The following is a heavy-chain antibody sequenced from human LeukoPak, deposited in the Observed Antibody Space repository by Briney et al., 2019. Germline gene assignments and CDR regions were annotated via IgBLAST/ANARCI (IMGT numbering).Heavy chain of an antibody. CDR2: IYYSGST. V-gene: IGHV4-39*07. J-gene: IGHJ4*02. CDR1: GGSISSSSYY. Sequence: SETLSLTCTVSGGSISSSSYYWGWIRQPPGKGLEWIGSIYYSGSTYYNPSLKSRVTIPVDTSKNQFSLKLSSVTAADTAVYYRVLLQYYYDSSSPDYWGQGTLVTVSS. D-gene: IGHD3-22*01. CDR3: VLLQYYYDSSSPDY.